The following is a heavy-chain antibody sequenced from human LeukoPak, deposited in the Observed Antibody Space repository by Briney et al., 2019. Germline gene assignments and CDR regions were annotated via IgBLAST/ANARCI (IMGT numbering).Heavy chain of an antibody. Sequence: PSETLSLTCTVSGASISSYYWNWIRQPPGKGLEWIGYIYYSGSTNYNPSLRSRVTISVDTSKNQFSLKLSSVTAADTAVYYCAREEEDYYDSSGYRDYWGQGTLVTVSS. V-gene: IGHV4-59*12. D-gene: IGHD3-22*01. CDR3: AREEEDYYDSSGYRDY. J-gene: IGHJ4*02. CDR1: GASISSYY. CDR2: IYYSGST.